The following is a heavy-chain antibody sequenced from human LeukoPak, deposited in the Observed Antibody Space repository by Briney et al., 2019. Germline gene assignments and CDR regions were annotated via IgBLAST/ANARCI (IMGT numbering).Heavy chain of an antibody. CDR3: ARGVYSGFSFDY. CDR1: GFTFDDYA. J-gene: IGHJ4*02. Sequence: PGGSLRLSCAASGFTFDDYAMHWVRQAPGKGLEWVSGISWNSGSIGYADSVKGRFTISRDNAKNSLYLQMNSLRAEDTAVYYCARGVYSGFSFDYWGQGTLVTVSS. CDR2: ISWNSGSI. V-gene: IGHV3-9*01. D-gene: IGHD5-12*01.